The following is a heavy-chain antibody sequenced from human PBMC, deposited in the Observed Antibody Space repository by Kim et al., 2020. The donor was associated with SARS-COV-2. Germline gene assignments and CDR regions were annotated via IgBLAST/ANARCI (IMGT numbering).Heavy chain of an antibody. V-gene: IGHV4-4*02. J-gene: IGHJ4*02. CDR3: SGSSGWYRLDY. Sequence: SETLSLTCAVSGVSITSATWWTWVRQPPGKGLEWIGEMFHSGTTNNNPSLKSRATISEAKSKNHFPLNLNPVTPADTAVYYCSGSSGWYRLDYWGQGPL. CDR2: MFHSGTT. CDR1: GVSITSATW. D-gene: IGHD6-19*01.